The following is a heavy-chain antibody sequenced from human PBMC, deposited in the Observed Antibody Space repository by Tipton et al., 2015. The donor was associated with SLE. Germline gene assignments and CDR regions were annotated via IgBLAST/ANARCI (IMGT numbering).Heavy chain of an antibody. Sequence: TLSLTCAVYGGSFSGYYWSWIRQPPGKGLEWIGEINHSGSTNYNPSLKSRVTISVDTSKNQFSLKLSSVTAADTAVYYCARGLGELPGYCSSTSCYRVWTEYFQHWGQGTPVTVSS. J-gene: IGHJ1*01. D-gene: IGHD2-2*02. CDR3: ARGLGELPGYCSSTSCYRVWTEYFQH. CDR1: GGSFSGYY. V-gene: IGHV4-34*01. CDR2: INHSGST.